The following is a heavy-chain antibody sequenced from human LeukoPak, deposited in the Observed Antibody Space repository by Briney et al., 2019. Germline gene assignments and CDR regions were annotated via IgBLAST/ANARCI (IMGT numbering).Heavy chain of an antibody. CDR2: INSDGTTT. D-gene: IGHD4-11*01. Sequence: GGSLRLSCAASGFTFRSYAMSWVRQAPGRGLEWVSLINSDGTTTFYADSVKGRFTISRDNARNTLYLQMSSLRAEDTAVYYCATTEYVASHFDQWGQGTLVTVSS. CDR3: ATTEYVASHFDQ. V-gene: IGHV3-74*01. CDR1: GFTFRSYA. J-gene: IGHJ4*02.